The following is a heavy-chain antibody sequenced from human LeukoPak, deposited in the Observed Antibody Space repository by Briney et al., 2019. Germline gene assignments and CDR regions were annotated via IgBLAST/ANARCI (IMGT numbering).Heavy chain of an antibody. V-gene: IGHV3-21*01. J-gene: IGHJ6*03. CDR3: ARGSMISVAAFYYMDV. CDR2: ISSSSSYI. D-gene: IGHD6-19*01. Sequence: GGSLRLSCAASGFTFSSYSMNWVRQAPGKGLEWVSSISSSSSYIYYADSGKGRFTISRDNAKNSLYLQMNSLRAEDTAVYYCARGSMISVAAFYYMDVWGKGTTVTISS. CDR1: GFTFSSYS.